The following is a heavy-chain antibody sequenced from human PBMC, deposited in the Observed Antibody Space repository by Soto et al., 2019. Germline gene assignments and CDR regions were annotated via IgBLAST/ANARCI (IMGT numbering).Heavy chain of an antibody. J-gene: IGHJ6*02. D-gene: IGHD2-2*03. CDR3: ATVGYCSSTSCQTRYYYYGMDV. CDR1: GFTFSDYS. CDR2: ISRSGSDI. Sequence: PGGSLRLSCAVSGFTFSDYSMNWVRQAPGKGLEWVSYISRSGSDIYYADSVKGRFTISRDNAKNSLFLQMNSLRAEDTAVYYCATVGYCSSTSCQTRYYYYGMDVWGQGTTVTVSS. V-gene: IGHV3-11*01.